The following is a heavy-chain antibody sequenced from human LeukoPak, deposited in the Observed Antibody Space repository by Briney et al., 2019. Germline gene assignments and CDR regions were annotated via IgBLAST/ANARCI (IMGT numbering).Heavy chain of an antibody. J-gene: IGHJ3*02. D-gene: IGHD2-15*01. CDR1: GFTFSSYG. Sequence: QPGGSLRLSCAASGFTFSSYGMHWVRQVPGKGLEWVAFIRYDGSNKYYADSVRRLFTIFRDNSKNTLYLQMNSLRAEDTAVYYCARLCRSKYCSGGRNVDAFDIWGQGTMVTVSS. CDR3: ARLCRSKYCSGGRNVDAFDI. V-gene: IGHV3-30*02. CDR2: IRYDGSNK.